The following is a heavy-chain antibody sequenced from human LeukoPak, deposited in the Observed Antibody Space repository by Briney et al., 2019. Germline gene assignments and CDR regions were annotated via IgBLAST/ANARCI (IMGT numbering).Heavy chain of an antibody. CDR2: INIDGSTT. D-gene: IGHD1-26*01. Sequence: GGSLRLSCAASRFTFSSYWMHWVRQAPGKGLVWVSRINIDGSTTRYADSVKGRFTISRDNAKNTLYLQMNSLRAEDTAVYYCARAPRSGSYDYWGQGTLVTVSS. CDR3: ARAPRSGSYDY. V-gene: IGHV3-74*01. J-gene: IGHJ4*02. CDR1: RFTFSSYW.